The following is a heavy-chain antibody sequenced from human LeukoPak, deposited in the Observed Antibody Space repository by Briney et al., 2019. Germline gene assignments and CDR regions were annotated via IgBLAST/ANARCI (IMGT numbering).Heavy chain of an antibody. D-gene: IGHD2-8*01. Sequence: PGGSLRLSCADSGFTFTRHWMRWVRQAQGKGGEWVARMNMDGREKYYVDSVKGRFTISRDKAKKSLYLEMNSLRADDTAVYYCARDATYCTNGVCYTRFDYWGQGTLVTLSS. CDR1: GFTFTRHW. CDR3: ARDATYCTNGVCYTRFDY. V-gene: IGHV3-7*01. CDR2: MNMDGREK. J-gene: IGHJ4*02.